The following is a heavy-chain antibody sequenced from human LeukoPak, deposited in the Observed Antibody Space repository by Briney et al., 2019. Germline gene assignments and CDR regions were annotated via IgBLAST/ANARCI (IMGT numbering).Heavy chain of an antibody. CDR3: AKDGIAAAGTLNAFDI. CDR1: GFTFSSYA. V-gene: IGHV3-23*01. J-gene: IGHJ3*02. Sequence: GGSLRLSCAASGFTFSSYAMSWVRQAPGKGLEWVSAISGRGGSTYYADSVKGRFTISRDNSKNTLYLQMNSLRAEDTAVYYCAKDGIAAAGTLNAFDIWGQGTMVTVSS. CDR2: ISGRGGST. D-gene: IGHD6-13*01.